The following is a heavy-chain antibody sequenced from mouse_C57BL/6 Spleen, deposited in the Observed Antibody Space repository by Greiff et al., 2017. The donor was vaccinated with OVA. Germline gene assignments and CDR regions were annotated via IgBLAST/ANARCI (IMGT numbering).Heavy chain of an antibody. CDR3: ARGTIYYDYDGGYFDV. CDR1: GYAFSSSW. J-gene: IGHJ1*03. CDR2: IYPGDGDT. V-gene: IGHV1-82*01. Sequence: VQLQESGPELVKPGASVKISCKASGYAFSSSWMNWVKQRPGKGLEWIGRIYPGDGDTNYNGKFKGKATLTADKSSSTAYMQLSSLTSEDSAVYFCARGTIYYDYDGGYFDVWGTGTTVTVSS. D-gene: IGHD2-4*01.